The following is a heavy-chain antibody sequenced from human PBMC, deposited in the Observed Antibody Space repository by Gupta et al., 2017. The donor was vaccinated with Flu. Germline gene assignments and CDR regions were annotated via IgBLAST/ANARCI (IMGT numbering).Heavy chain of an antibody. J-gene: IGHJ4*02. CDR2: IYHSGST. V-gene: IGHV4-4*02. CDR3: ASTTSRVELRREPFDY. D-gene: IGHD1-7*01. Sequence: QVQLQESGTGLVKPSGTLSLTCAVSGGSISSSNWWSWVRQPPGKGLEWIGEIYHSGSTNYNPSLKSRVTISVDKSKNQFSLKLSSVTAAETAVYYCASTTSRVELRREPFDYGGQGTLVTVSS. CDR1: GGSISSSNW.